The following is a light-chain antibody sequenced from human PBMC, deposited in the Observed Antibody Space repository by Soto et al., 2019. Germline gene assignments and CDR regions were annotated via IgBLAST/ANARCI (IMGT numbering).Light chain of an antibody. J-gene: IGKJ3*01. Sequence: EIVLTQSPGTLSLSPGERATLSCRASQSIGSSYVAWYQQKPGQAPRLLIYSASNRPAGIPDRFGGSGSGTDFTLTISRLEPEDFAVYYCQQYDTSPFTFGPGTKVD. CDR3: QQYDTSPFT. V-gene: IGKV3-20*01. CDR1: QSIGSSY. CDR2: SAS.